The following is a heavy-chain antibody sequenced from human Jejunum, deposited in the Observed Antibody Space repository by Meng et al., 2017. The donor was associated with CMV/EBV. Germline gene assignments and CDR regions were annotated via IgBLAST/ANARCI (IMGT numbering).Heavy chain of an antibody. CDR1: GFTFDTDG. Sequence: ATAGFTFDTDGRSWVRQAPGKGLEWVSSISISSYTYYADSVKGRFTISRDNAKNSLYLQMNSLRAEDTAVYYCARVVKGGNYLEYWGQGTRVTVSS. D-gene: IGHD3-22*01. V-gene: IGHV3-21*01. CDR3: ARVVKGGNYLEY. J-gene: IGHJ4*02. CDR2: ISISSYT.